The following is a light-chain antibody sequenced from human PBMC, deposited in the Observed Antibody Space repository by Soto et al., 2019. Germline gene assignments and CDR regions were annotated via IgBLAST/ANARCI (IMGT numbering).Light chain of an antibody. CDR3: QQYNSYPCT. CDR1: QSISSW. CDR2: DAS. V-gene: IGKV1-5*01. J-gene: IGKJ2*01. Sequence: DIQMTQSPSTLSASVGDRVTITCRASQSISSWFAWYQQKPGKAPKLLIYDASSLESGVPSRFSGSGSGTEFTLTISSLQPDDFATYYCQQYNSYPCTFGQGTKLEIK.